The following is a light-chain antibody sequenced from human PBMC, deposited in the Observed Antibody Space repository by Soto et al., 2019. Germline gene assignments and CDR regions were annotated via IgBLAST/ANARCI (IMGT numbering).Light chain of an antibody. CDR2: DAS. CDR1: QSISSW. Sequence: DIQMTQSPSTLSASVGDRVTITCRASQSISSWLAWYQQKLGRAPRLLIYDASSLESGVPSRFSGSGSGTDFTLTISSLQPEDVAAYYCQKYNSAPLTFGGGTKVDI. V-gene: IGKV1-5*01. CDR3: QKYNSAPLT. J-gene: IGKJ4*01.